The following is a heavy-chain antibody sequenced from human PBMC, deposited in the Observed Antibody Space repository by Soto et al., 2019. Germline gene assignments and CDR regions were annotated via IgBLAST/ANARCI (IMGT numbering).Heavy chain of an antibody. Sequence: QVQLVQSGAEVKKPGASVKVSCKASGYTFTSYGISWVRQAPGQGLEWMGWISAYNGNTNYAQKLQGRVTMTTDTSTSTAYMELRSLRSDDTAVYYCARDRYYYSSGYYYPGDDAFDIWGQGTMVTVSS. CDR3: ARDRYYYSSGYYYPGDDAFDI. CDR2: ISAYNGNT. J-gene: IGHJ3*02. D-gene: IGHD3-22*01. CDR1: GYTFTSYG. V-gene: IGHV1-18*04.